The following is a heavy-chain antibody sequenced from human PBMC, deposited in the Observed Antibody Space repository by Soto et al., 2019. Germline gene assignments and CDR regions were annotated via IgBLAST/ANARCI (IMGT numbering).Heavy chain of an antibody. CDR2: INAGNGNT. CDR3: ARAYCGGDCYSPPGYF. CDR1: GYTFTTYP. D-gene: IGHD2-21*02. J-gene: IGHJ4*02. Sequence: QVQLVQSGAEEKKPGASVKVSCKTSGYTFTTYPMHWVRQAPGQRLEWMGWINAGNGNTKYSRKFQGRVTITRDTSARTACMALSSMRSVDTAVYYCARAYCGGDCYSPPGYFWGQGTLVTVSS. V-gene: IGHV1-3*05.